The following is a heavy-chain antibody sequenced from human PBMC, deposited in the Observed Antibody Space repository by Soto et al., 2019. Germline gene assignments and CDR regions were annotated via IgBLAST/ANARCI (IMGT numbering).Heavy chain of an antibody. Sequence: QVQLVQSGAEVKKPGASVKVSCKASGYTFTSYAMHWVRQAPGQRLEWMGWINAGNGNTKYSQKFQGRVTITRDTSASTADMELSSLRSEDTAVYYCARSKSTTVKSFGWYFDLWGRGTLVTVSS. CDR1: GYTFTSYA. CDR3: ARSKSTTVKSFGWYFDL. J-gene: IGHJ2*01. D-gene: IGHD4-17*01. CDR2: INAGNGNT. V-gene: IGHV1-3*01.